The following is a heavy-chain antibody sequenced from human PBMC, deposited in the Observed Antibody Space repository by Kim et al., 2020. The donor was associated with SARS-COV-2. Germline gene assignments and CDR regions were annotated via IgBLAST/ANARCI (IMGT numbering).Heavy chain of an antibody. Sequence: SVKGRFTISRDNAKNSLDLRMNSLRAEDTAVYYCARSPQDCSSTSCEFDYWGQGTLVTVSS. CDR3: ARSPQDCSSTSCEFDY. J-gene: IGHJ4*02. D-gene: IGHD2-2*01. V-gene: IGHV3-21*01.